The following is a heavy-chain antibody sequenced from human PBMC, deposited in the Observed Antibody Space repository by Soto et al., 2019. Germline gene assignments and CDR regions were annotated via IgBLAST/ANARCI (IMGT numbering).Heavy chain of an antibody. D-gene: IGHD6-19*01. CDR1: GGSFSGYY. V-gene: IGHV4-34*01. Sequence: SETLSLTCAVYGGSFSGYYWSWIRQPPGKGLEWIGEINHSGSTNYNPSLKSRVTISVDASKNQFSLKLSSVTAADTAVYYCARARGWFDYWGQGTLVTVSS. J-gene: IGHJ4*02. CDR3: ARARGWFDY. CDR2: INHSGST.